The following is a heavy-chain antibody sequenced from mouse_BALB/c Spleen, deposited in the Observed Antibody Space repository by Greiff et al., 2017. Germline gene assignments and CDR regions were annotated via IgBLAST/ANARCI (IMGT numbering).Heavy chain of an antibody. D-gene: IGHD2-4*01. CDR2: IWGDGST. V-gene: IGHV2-6-7*01. Sequence: VHLVESGPGLVAPSQSLSITCTVSGFSLTGYGVNWVRQPPGKGLEWLGMIWGDGSTDYNSALKSRLSISKDNSKSQVFLKMNSLQTDDTARYYCARGYDYDDYAMDYWGQGTSVTVSS. CDR1: GFSLTGYG. CDR3: ARGYDYDDYAMDY. J-gene: IGHJ4*01.